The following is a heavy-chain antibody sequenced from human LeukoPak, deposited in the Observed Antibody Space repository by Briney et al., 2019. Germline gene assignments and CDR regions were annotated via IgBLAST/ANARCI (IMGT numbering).Heavy chain of an antibody. V-gene: IGHV4-39*01. Sequence: SETLALTCPVSGGPISSNNYFWGWIRQPPGKGLEWIGSIYYSGSTYYNPSLKSRVTISVDTSKNQFSLKLNSVTAADTAMYYCQSRFLEWLLDYWGQGTLVTVSS. D-gene: IGHD3-3*01. J-gene: IGHJ4*02. CDR3: QSRFLEWLLDY. CDR1: GGPISSNNYF. CDR2: IYYSGST.